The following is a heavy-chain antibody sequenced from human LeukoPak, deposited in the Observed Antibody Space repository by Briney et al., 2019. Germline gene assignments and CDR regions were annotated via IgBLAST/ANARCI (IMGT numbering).Heavy chain of an antibody. Sequence: PGGSLRLSCAASGFTFSNQWMNWVRHGPGKGLVWVSRINTDGSSTAYADSVKGRFTISRDNAKNTLYLQMNSLKNEDTAVYYCAKDRVWNSFDSWGQGTLVTVSS. CDR1: GFTFSNQW. D-gene: IGHD1-1*01. CDR2: INTDGSST. CDR3: AKDRVWNSFDS. J-gene: IGHJ4*02. V-gene: IGHV3-74*01.